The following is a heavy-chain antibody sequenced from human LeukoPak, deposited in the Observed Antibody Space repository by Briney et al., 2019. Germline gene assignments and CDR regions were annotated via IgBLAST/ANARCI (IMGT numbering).Heavy chain of an antibody. D-gene: IGHD3-9*01. Sequence: GVSVKVSCKVSGYTLTELSMHWVRQAPGKGLEWMGGFDPEDGETIYAQKFQGRVTMTEDTSTDTAYMELSSLRSEDTAVYYCATSPRKYYDILTGYYAPIDYWGQGTLVTVSS. CDR3: ATSPRKYYDILTGYYAPIDY. CDR1: GYTLTELS. J-gene: IGHJ4*02. CDR2: FDPEDGET. V-gene: IGHV1-24*01.